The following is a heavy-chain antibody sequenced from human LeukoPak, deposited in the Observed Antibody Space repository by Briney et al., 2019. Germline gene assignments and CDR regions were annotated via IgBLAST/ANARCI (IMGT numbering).Heavy chain of an antibody. CDR2: IRYDGSNK. Sequence: GGSLRLSCAASGFTFTGYAMSWVRQAPGKGLEWVAFIRYDGSNKYYADSVKGRFTISRDNSKNTLYLQMNSLRAEDTAVYYCAKDAASSSPTLNYWGQGTLVTVSS. CDR3: AKDAASSSPTLNY. CDR1: GFTFTGYA. D-gene: IGHD6-13*01. V-gene: IGHV3-30*02. J-gene: IGHJ4*02.